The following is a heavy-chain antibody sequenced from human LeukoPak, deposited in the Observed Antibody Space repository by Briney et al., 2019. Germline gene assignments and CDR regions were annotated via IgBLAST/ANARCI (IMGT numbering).Heavy chain of an antibody. CDR3: AKDLAMDVSPNDY. CDR2: ISGSGGST. J-gene: IGHJ4*02. D-gene: IGHD2-2*01. V-gene: IGHV3-23*01. CDR1: GFTFSSYA. Sequence: GGSLRLSCAASGFTFSSYAMSWVRQAPGKGLEWVPAISGSGGSTYYADSVKGRFTISRDNSKNTLYLQMNSLRAEDTAVYYCAKDLAMDVSPNDYWGQGTLVTVSS.